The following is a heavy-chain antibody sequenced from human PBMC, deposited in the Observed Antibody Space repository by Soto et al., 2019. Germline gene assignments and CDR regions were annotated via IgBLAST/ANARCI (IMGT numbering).Heavy chain of an antibody. D-gene: IGHD6-19*01. J-gene: IGHJ4*02. CDR3: VREEGSGWGGGFDY. Sequence: QVQLQESGPGLAKPSETVSLTSTGCGGYISRYYWSWIRQPQGKDMGWIGYIYYSGSTNYNPSLKSRVTISIATSKNQLSRKLSAVTAADTAGYSCVREEGSGWGGGFDYWGRGTLVTVSS. V-gene: IGHV4-59*01. CDR2: IYYSGST. CDR1: GGYISRYY.